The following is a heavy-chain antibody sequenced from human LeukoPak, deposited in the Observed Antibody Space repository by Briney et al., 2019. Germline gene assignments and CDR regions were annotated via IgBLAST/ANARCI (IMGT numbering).Heavy chain of an antibody. V-gene: IGHV3-48*01. J-gene: IGHJ4*02. CDR2: ISSSSSTI. CDR1: GFTFSSYS. D-gene: IGHD3-16*02. Sequence: GGSLRLSCAASGFTFSSYSMNWVRQAPGKGLEWVSYISSSSSTIYYADSVKGRFTISRDNAKNSLYLQMNSLRAEDTAVYYCAREWSSYNYVWGSYRSDFDYWGQRTLVTVSS. CDR3: AREWSSYNYVWGSYRSDFDY.